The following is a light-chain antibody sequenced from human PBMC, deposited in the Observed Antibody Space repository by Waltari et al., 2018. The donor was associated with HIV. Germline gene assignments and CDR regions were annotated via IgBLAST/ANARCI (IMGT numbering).Light chain of an antibody. J-gene: IGLJ1*01. V-gene: IGLV2-8*01. CDR3: SSYAGSNNYV. CDR1: SSDVGGYYY. Sequence: QSALTQPPSASGSPRQSVTISCTGTSSDVGGYYYVSCYQQHPGKAPKLILYEVSKRPSGVPDRFSGSKSGNTASLTVSGLQADDEADYYCSSYAGSNNYVFGTGTKVTVL. CDR2: EVS.